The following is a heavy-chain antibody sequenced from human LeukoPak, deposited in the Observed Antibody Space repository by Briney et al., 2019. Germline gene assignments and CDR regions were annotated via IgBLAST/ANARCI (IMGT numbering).Heavy chain of an antibody. Sequence: SETLSLTCTVSGGSISNYYWSWIRQPPGKGLEWIGYIYYSGGSNYNPSLKSRVTISVDTSKNQFSLKLSSVTAADTAVYYCATTENSSGWFGYWGQGTLVTVSS. D-gene: IGHD6-19*01. CDR1: GGSISNYY. CDR2: IYYSGGS. J-gene: IGHJ4*02. CDR3: ATTENSSGWFGY. V-gene: IGHV4-59*08.